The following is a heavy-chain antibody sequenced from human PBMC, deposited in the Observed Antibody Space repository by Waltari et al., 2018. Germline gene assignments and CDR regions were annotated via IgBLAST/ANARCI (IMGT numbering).Heavy chain of an antibody. CDR2: IYYSGST. Sequence: QVQLQESGPGLVKPSETLSLTCTVSGGSISSYYWSWIRQPPGKGLEWIGYIYYSGSTSYNPSRKSRVTISVDTSKSQFSLKLSAVTAADTAVYYCASVSWFGELPHVDYWGQGTLVTVSS. J-gene: IGHJ4*02. V-gene: IGHV4-59*01. CDR3: ASVSWFGELPHVDY. D-gene: IGHD3-10*01. CDR1: GGSISSYY.